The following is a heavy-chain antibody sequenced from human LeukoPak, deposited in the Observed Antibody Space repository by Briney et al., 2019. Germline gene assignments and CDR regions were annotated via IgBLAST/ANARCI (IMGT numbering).Heavy chain of an antibody. Sequence: ASVKVSCKASGYTFTGYYMHWVRQAPGQGREWMGWINPNSVGTNYAQKFQGRVTMTRDTSISTAYMELSRLRSDDTAVYYCARTGYYGSGSYFDPWGQGTLVTVSS. CDR1: GYTFTGYY. D-gene: IGHD3-10*01. CDR3: ARTGYYGSGSYFDP. J-gene: IGHJ5*02. CDR2: INPNSVGT. V-gene: IGHV1-2*02.